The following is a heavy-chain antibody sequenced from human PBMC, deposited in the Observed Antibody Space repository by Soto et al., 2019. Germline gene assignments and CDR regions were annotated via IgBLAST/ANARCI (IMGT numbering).Heavy chain of an antibody. CDR2: ISGSGGST. Sequence: GGSLRLSCAASGFTFSSYAMSWVRQAPGKGLEWVSAISGSGGSTYYADSVKGRFTISRDNSKNTLYLQMNSLRAEDTAVYYCATNPNSSGWYGFDYWGQGTLVTVSS. J-gene: IGHJ4*02. CDR3: ATNPNSSGWYGFDY. V-gene: IGHV3-23*01. CDR1: GFTFSSYA. D-gene: IGHD6-19*01.